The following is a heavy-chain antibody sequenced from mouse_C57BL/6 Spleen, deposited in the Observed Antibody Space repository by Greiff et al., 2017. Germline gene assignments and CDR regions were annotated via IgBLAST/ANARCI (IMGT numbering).Heavy chain of an antibody. CDR1: GFSLPSYG. CDR3: AKNGDGSSYGYAMDF. J-gene: IGHJ4*01. D-gene: IGHD1-1*01. V-gene: IGHV2-5*01. Sequence: QVQLLQSGPGLVQPSQSLSITCTVSGFSLPSYGVHWVRQSPGKGLEWLGVICRGGSTDYNAAFMSRLSITKDNSKSQVFFKMNSLQADDTAIYYYAKNGDGSSYGYAMDFWGKGTSVTVSS. CDR2: ICRGGST.